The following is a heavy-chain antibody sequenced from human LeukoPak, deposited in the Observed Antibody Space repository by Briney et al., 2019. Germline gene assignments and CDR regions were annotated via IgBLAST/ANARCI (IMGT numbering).Heavy chain of an antibody. J-gene: IGHJ4*02. CDR3: ARDPVTYYYDSSGYYYPFDY. CDR2: ISSSSSYI. Sequence: PGGSLRLSCAASGFTFSSYSMNWFRQAPGKGLEWVSSISSSSSYIYYADSVKGRFTISRDNAKNSLYLQMNSLRAEDTAVYYCARDPVTYYYDSSGYYYPFDYWGQGTLVTVSS. D-gene: IGHD3-22*01. CDR1: GFTFSSYS. V-gene: IGHV3-21*01.